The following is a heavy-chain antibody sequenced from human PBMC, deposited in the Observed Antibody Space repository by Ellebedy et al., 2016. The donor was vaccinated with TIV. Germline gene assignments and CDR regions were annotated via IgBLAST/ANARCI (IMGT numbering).Heavy chain of an antibody. D-gene: IGHD1-1*01. CDR3: ARDTGETGFD. CDR1: GFNFRNYG. Sequence: GGSLRLSCAASGFNFRNYGMNWARQASGKGLEWVAYISTSSGYIKYADSVKGRFTISRDNAKNSLYLQMNSLRAEDTAVYFCARDTGETGFDWGQGTLVTVSS. J-gene: IGHJ4*02. CDR2: ISTSSGYI. V-gene: IGHV3-21*01.